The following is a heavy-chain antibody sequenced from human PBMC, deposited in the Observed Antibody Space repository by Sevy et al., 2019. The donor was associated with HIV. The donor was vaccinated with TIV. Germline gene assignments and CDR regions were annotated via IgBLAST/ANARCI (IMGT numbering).Heavy chain of an antibody. CDR2: INPNSGDT. CDR1: GYTFTGYY. Sequence: ASVKVSCKASGYTFTGYYMHWVRQAPGQGLEWMGRINPNSGDTNYAQKFQGRVTMTRDTSISTAYMELSRLRSDDTAVYYCARRGYCSSTSCQPPYYYYYGMDVWGQGTTVTVSS. V-gene: IGHV1-2*06. D-gene: IGHD2-2*01. J-gene: IGHJ6*02. CDR3: ARRGYCSSTSCQPPYYYYYGMDV.